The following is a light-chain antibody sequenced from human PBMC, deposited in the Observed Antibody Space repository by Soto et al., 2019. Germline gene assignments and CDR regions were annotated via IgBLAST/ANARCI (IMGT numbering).Light chain of an antibody. Sequence: EIVLTQSPGTLSLSPGERATLSCRASQSVSNSYLAWYQQKPGQAPRLLIYGASSRATGIPDRCSGSGSGTDFTLTISRLEPQDFAVYYCQQYGSSPYTFGQGTKLEIK. CDR2: GAS. CDR1: QSVSNSY. J-gene: IGKJ2*01. V-gene: IGKV3-20*01. CDR3: QQYGSSPYT.